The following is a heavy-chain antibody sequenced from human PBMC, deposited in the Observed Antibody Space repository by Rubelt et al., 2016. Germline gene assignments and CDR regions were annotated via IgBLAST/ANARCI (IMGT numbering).Heavy chain of an antibody. J-gene: IGHJ4*02. V-gene: IGHV1-8*01. CDR2: MNPYSGNT. Sequence: QVQLVQSGAEVKKPGASVKVSCKASGYTFTSYDINWVRQAPGQGLEWMGWMNPYSGNTGYAQKLQGRVTMTRDTSIDTADRELSSLRSDDTAVYYCAREMATPHGSWGQGTLVVVSS. CDR1: GYTFTSYD. D-gene: IGHD5-24*01. CDR3: AREMATPHGS.